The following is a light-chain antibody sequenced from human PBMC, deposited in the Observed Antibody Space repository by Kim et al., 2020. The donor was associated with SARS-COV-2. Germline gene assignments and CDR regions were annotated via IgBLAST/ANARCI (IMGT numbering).Light chain of an antibody. Sequence: RVNFACTGGSSTIGAGYDVQWYQQLAGTAPKLRIYGNSNRPSGVPDRFSGSKSGTSASLAITGLQAEDEADYYGQSYASRLSRYAFGTLTKVAVL. CDR3: QSYASRLSRYA. V-gene: IGLV1-40*01. J-gene: IGLJ1*01. CDR1: SSTIGAGYD. CDR2: GNS.